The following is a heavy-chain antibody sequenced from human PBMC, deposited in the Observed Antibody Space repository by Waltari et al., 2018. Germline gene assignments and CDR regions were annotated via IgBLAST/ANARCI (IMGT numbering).Heavy chain of an antibody. J-gene: IGHJ3*01. CDR1: ALTFSTYV. CDR3: AKDDRYPDDVFGL. D-gene: IGHD2-2*02. CDR2: ISGSGAE. V-gene: IGHV3-23*01. Sequence: EVQLMESGGGLVQPGGSLRLYCSASALTFSTYVLNWVRQAPGKGLEWVCSISGSGAEWYAESVRGRFTISRDNPKNTVFLQMNSLRVEDTALYYCAKDDRYPDDVFGLWGLGTMVTVSS.